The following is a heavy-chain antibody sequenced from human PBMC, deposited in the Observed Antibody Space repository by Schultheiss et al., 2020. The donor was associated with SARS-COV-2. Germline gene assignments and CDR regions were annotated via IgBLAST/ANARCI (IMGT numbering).Heavy chain of an antibody. V-gene: IGHV4-34*01. CDR1: GGSFSGYY. Sequence: SETLSLTCAVYGGSFSGYYWSWIRQPPGKGLEWIGEIYHSGSTNYNPSLKSRVTISVDKSKNQFSLKLSSVTAADTAVYYCASYYYDTSSGYGMDVWGQGTTVTVSS. CDR2: IYHSGST. CDR3: ASYYYDTSSGYGMDV. J-gene: IGHJ6*02. D-gene: IGHD3-22*01.